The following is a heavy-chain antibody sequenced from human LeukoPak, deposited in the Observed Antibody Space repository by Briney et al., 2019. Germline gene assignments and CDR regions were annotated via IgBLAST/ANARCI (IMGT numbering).Heavy chain of an antibody. CDR2: FYTSGST. CDR3: ARDLGAHMDV. CDR1: GGSISSYY. J-gene: IGHJ6*03. Sequence: SETLSLTCTVSGGSISSYYWSWIRQPAGNRLEWIGRFYTSGSTNYNPSLKSRVTMSVDTSRNQFSLKLSSITAADTAVYYCARDLGAHMDVWGKGTTVTISS. V-gene: IGHV4-4*07.